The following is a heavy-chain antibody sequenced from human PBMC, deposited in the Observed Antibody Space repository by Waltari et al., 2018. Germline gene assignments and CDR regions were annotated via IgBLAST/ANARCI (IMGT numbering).Heavy chain of an antibody. D-gene: IGHD3-10*01. V-gene: IGHV3-53*01. Sequence: EVQLVESGGGLIQPGGSLRLSCAASGFTVSSNYMSWVRQAPGKGRGWVSVIYSGGSTNYADSVKGRFTISRDNSKNTLYLQMNSLRAEDTAVYYCARDLWFGESDAFDIWGQGTMVTVSS. CDR1: GFTVSSNY. J-gene: IGHJ3*02. CDR2: IYSGGST. CDR3: ARDLWFGESDAFDI.